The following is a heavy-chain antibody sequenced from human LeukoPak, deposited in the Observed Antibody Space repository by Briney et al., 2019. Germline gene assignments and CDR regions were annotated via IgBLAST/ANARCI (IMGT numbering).Heavy chain of an antibody. CDR2: MNPSGGST. Sequence: ASVKVSCKASGYTFTSYYIHWVRQAPGQGLEWMGIMNPSGGSTTYAQKFQGRVAMTRDTSTSRVYMEVSRLRSEDTAVYYCARTYSSSDEFDYWGQGTLVTVSS. J-gene: IGHJ4*02. CDR1: GYTFTSYY. V-gene: IGHV1-46*01. CDR3: ARTYSSSDEFDY. D-gene: IGHD6-13*01.